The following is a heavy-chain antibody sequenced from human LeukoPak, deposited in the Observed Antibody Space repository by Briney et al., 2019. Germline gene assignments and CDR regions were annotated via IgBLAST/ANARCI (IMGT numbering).Heavy chain of an antibody. V-gene: IGHV4-39*01. CDR2: IYYSGTT. CDR1: GGSIRSTSHY. Sequence: PSETLSLTCTVSGGSIRSTSHYWGWICQPPGKGLEWIGVIYYSGTTYNNPPLKSRVTISVDTSKNQSSLRLSSVTAADTAVYYCARSCGGDCYPGLWFDPWGQGTLVTVSS. D-gene: IGHD2-21*02. J-gene: IGHJ5*02. CDR3: ARSCGGDCYPGLWFDP.